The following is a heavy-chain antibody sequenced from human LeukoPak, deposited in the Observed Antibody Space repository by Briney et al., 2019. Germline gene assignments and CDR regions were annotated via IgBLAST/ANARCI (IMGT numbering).Heavy chain of an antibody. J-gene: IGHJ4*02. D-gene: IGHD6-19*01. CDR2: ISYDGSNK. CDR3: AKAVAVAGPFDY. CDR1: GFTFSSYG. V-gene: IGHV3-30*18. Sequence: PGGSLRLSCAASGFTFSSYGMHWVRQAPGKGLEWVAVISYDGSNKYYADSVKGRFTISRDNSKHTMDLQMNCLRADDTAVYYCAKAVAVAGPFDYWGQGTLVTVSS.